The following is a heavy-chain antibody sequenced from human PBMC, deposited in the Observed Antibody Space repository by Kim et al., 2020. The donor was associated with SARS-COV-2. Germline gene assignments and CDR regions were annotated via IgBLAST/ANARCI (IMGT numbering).Heavy chain of an antibody. J-gene: IGHJ6*02. D-gene: IGHD3-10*01. V-gene: IGHV3-30*07. Sequence: DSVKGRFTISRDNSKNTLYLQMNSLRAEDTAVYYCARVGSSTNYYYGMDVWGQGTTVTVSS. CDR3: ARVGSSTNYYYGMDV.